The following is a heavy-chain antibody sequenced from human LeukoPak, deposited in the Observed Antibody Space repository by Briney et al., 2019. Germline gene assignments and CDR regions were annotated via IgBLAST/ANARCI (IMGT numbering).Heavy chain of an antibody. D-gene: IGHD6-19*01. CDR3: ARDRNSIAVAGD. CDR2: TYYSGTT. Sequence: SETLSLTCTVSGGSISSSSYYWDWIRQPPGKGREGIGSTYYSGTTYYNPSLKSRVTRSVDTSENQFSLTLSSVIAADTAVYYCARDRNSIAVAGDLGQGTLVTVSS. CDR1: GGSISSSSYY. J-gene: IGHJ4*02. V-gene: IGHV4-39*07.